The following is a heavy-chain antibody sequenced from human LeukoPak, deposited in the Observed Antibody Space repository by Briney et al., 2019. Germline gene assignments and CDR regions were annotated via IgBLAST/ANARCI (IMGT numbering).Heavy chain of an antibody. Sequence: GSSVKVSCKASGGTFSSYAISWVRQAPGQGLEWMGWISAYNGNTNYAQKLQGRVTMTTDTSTSTAYMELRSLRSDDTAVYYCARHGSGSYAHGMDVWGQGTTVTVSS. D-gene: IGHD3-10*01. CDR3: ARHGSGSYAHGMDV. CDR1: GGTFSSYA. V-gene: IGHV1-18*01. CDR2: ISAYNGNT. J-gene: IGHJ6*02.